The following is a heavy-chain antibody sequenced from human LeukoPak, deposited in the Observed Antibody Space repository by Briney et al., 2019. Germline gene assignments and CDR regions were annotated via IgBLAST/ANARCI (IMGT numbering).Heavy chain of an antibody. Sequence: TSETLSLTCTVSGGSISSYYWSWIRQTPGKGLEWIGYIYYSGSTNYNPSLKSRVTISVDTSKNQFSLKLSSVTAADTAVYYCARERTRGYCSGGSCEYPGYFDYWGQGALVTVSS. J-gene: IGHJ4*02. D-gene: IGHD2-15*01. CDR3: ARERTRGYCSGGSCEYPGYFDY. V-gene: IGHV4-59*01. CDR1: GGSISSYY. CDR2: IYYSGST.